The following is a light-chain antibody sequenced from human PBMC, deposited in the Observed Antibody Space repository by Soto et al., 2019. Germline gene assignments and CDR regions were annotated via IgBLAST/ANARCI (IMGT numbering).Light chain of an antibody. CDR3: AAWYASMSACV. CDR1: DSNIGSNS. V-gene: IGLV1-47*02. J-gene: IGLJ1*01. Sequence: QYMLTQPPSASWTAGQVVTISCSGGDSNIGSNSVYWYQHLPRMATKLLIYYNNQRPSGVPDRFSGSRSGTAASLAIVGLRSEDEAVYYCAAWYASMSACVFGNGTKVTVL. CDR2: YNN.